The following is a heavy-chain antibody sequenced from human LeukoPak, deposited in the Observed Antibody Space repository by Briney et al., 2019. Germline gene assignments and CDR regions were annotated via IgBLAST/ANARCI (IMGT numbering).Heavy chain of an antibody. D-gene: IGHD1-1*01. Sequence: QSGGSLRLSCAASGFTFSSYEMNWVRQAPGKGLEWVSCISSSSGIIYYADSVKGRFTISRDNAKNSLYLQMISLRAEDTAVYYCARVQGHWNYHYMDVWGKGTTVTVSS. CDR2: ISSSSGII. J-gene: IGHJ6*03. CDR3: ARVQGHWNYHYMDV. CDR1: GFTFSSYE. V-gene: IGHV3-48*03.